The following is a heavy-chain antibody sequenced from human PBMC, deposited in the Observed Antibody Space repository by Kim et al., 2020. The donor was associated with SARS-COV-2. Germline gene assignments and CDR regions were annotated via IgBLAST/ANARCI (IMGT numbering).Heavy chain of an antibody. D-gene: IGHD3-22*01. Sequence: NYSPSFQGHVTISADKSISTAYLQWSSLKASDTAMYYCARRPGVVPYDYWGQGTLVTVSS. CDR3: ARRPGVVPYDY. V-gene: IGHV5-10-1*01. J-gene: IGHJ4*02.